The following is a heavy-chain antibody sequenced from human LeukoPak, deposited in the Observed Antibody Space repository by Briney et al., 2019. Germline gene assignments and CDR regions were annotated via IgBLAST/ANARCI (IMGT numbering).Heavy chain of an antibody. CDR3: AWYGVTHGLDV. V-gene: IGHV3-7*01. Sequence: RSGGSLRLSCAASGFSLSNYWMSWVRQAPGKGLEWVANINQDGSDKYYVDSVMGRFTISKDNAKNSVYLQINSLRPEDTAIYYCAWYGVTHGLDVWGQGTTVTVSS. CDR1: GFSLSNYW. CDR2: INQDGSDK. D-gene: IGHD3-10*01. J-gene: IGHJ6*02.